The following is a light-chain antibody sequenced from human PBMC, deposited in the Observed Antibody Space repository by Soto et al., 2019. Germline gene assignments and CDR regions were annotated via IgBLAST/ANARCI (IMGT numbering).Light chain of an antibody. CDR2: GVS. CDR3: QHYGDSSWT. J-gene: IGKJ1*01. V-gene: IGKV3-20*01. CDR1: QSVSSTL. Sequence: ELVLTQSPVALSFSSGKRATLSCRASQSVSSTLLTWYQQKPGQAPRLLIYGVSSRATGIPDRFSGSGSGTDFTLTISRVEPEDFAVYFCQHYGDSSWTFGQGSRVEIK.